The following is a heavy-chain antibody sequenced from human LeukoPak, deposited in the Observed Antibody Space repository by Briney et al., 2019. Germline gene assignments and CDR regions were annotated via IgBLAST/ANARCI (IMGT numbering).Heavy chain of an antibody. V-gene: IGHV4-61*02. CDR2: IYTSGGT. J-gene: IGHJ4*02. CDR1: GGSISSGSYY. D-gene: IGHD3-22*01. CDR3: ASSPMIVVVINGYYFDY. Sequence: SETLSLTCTVSGGSISSGSYYWSWIRQPAGKGLEWIGRIYTSGGTNYNPSLKSRVTISVDTSKNQFSLKLSSVTAADTAVYYCASSPMIVVVINGYYFDYWGQGTLVTVSS.